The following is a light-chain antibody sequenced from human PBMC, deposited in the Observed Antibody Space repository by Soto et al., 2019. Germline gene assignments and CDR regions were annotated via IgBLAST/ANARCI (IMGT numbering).Light chain of an antibody. V-gene: IGKV3-20*01. CDR3: QQYGSSGLT. J-gene: IGKJ4*01. CDR1: QSVSSSY. CDR2: GAS. Sequence: DIVLTQSPGSLSLSPGERATLSCRASQSVSSSYLAWYQQKPGPAPRLLIYGASSRATGIPDRFSGSGSGTEFTLTISRLEPEDFAVYYCQQYGSSGLTFGGGTKVEIK.